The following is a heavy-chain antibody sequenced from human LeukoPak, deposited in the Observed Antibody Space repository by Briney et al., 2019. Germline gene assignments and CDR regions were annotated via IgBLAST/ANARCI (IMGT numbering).Heavy chain of an antibody. CDR2: IYYGGST. D-gene: IGHD3-10*01. CDR1: GGSISTYY. J-gene: IGHJ6*02. Sequence: PSETLSLTCTVSGGSISTYYWTWIRQPPGKGLEWIGYIYYGGSTNYNPSLKSRVTISADTSKNHFSLKVSAVTAADTAVYYCTTDSPDHLLVWFGEQPSYGMDVWGQGTTVTVSS. CDR3: TTDSPDHLLVWFGEQPSYGMDV. V-gene: IGHV4-59*01.